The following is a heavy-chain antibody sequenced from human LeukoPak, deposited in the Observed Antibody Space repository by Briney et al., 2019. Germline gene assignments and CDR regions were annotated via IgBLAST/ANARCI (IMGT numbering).Heavy chain of an antibody. Sequence: SGGSLRLSCAASGFTFSSYSMNWVRQAPGKGLEWVSSISSSSSYIYYADSVKGRFTISRDNSKNTLYLQMNSLRTEDTAVYYCAKVGLPVTTILDYFDYWGQGTLVTVSS. CDR1: GFTFSSYS. V-gene: IGHV3-21*01. CDR3: AKVGLPVTTILDYFDY. CDR2: ISSSSSYI. J-gene: IGHJ4*02. D-gene: IGHD4-11*01.